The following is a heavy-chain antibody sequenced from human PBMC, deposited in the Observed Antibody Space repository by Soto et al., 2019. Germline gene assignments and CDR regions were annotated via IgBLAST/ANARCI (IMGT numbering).Heavy chain of an antibody. CDR2: IIPILGIA. CDR1: GGTFSTYT. V-gene: IGHV1-69*02. CDR3: ASRSTVVVAATEAFDY. J-gene: IGHJ4*02. Sequence: QVQLVQSGAEVKKPGSSVKVSCKASGGTFSTYTISWVRQAPGQGLEWMGRIIPILGIANYAQKSQRSVTLTAEKSTSTAHMALSSLRSEDPAVYYCASRSTVVVAATEAFDYWGQGTLVTVSS. D-gene: IGHD2-15*01.